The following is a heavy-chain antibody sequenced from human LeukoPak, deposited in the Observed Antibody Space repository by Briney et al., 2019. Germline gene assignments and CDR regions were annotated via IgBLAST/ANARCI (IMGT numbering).Heavy chain of an antibody. CDR3: AREYYDILTGYYNPIYYFDY. CDR1: GGSISSSSYY. V-gene: IGHV4-39*07. Sequence: PSETLSLTCTVSGGSISSSSYYWGWIRQPPGKGLEWIGSIYYSGSTYYNPSLKSRVTISVDTSKNQFSLKLSSVTAADTAVYYCAREYYDILTGYYNPIYYFDYWGQGTLVTVSS. CDR2: IYYSGST. D-gene: IGHD3-9*01. J-gene: IGHJ4*02.